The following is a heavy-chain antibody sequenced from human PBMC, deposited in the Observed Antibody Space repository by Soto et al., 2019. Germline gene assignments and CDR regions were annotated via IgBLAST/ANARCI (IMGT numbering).Heavy chain of an antibody. V-gene: IGHV3-21*01. D-gene: IGHD6-19*01. Sequence: EVQLVESGGGLVKPGGSLRLSCVASGFTFSDFRMHWVRQAPGKGLEWASSISGSTTYAYYADSLKGRFTISRDNAKNSLYLQMNSLRAEDTAVYYCARDRDFSGWYNWFDPWGQGTLVNVSS. J-gene: IGHJ5*02. CDR3: ARDRDFSGWYNWFDP. CDR1: GFTFSDFR. CDR2: ISGSTTYA.